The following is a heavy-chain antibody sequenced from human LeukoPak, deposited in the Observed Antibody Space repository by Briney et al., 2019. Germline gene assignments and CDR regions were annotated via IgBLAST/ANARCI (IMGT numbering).Heavy chain of an antibody. CDR2: INPSGGST. J-gene: IGHJ4*02. V-gene: IGHV1-46*01. CDR3: ARGSEAVPYYFDY. Sequence: ASVKVSCKASGGTFSSYAISWVRQAPGQGLEWMGIINPSGGSTSYAQKFQGRVTMTRDTSTSIVYMELSSLRSEDTAVYYCARGSEAVPYYFDYWGQGTLVTVSS. CDR1: GGTFSSYA.